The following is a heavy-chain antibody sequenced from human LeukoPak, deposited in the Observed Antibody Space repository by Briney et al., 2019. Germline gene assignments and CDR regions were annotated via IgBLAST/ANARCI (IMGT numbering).Heavy chain of an antibody. CDR3: ARVGVVVAARYGMDV. J-gene: IGHJ6*02. V-gene: IGHV3-66*01. CDR1: GFTVSSNY. D-gene: IGHD2-15*01. Sequence: GGSLRLSCAASGFTVSSNYMSWVRQAPGKGLEWVSVIYSGGSTYYADSVKGRFTISRDNSKNTLYLQMNSLRAEDTAVYYCARVGVVVAARYGMDVWGQGTTVTVSS. CDR2: IYSGGST.